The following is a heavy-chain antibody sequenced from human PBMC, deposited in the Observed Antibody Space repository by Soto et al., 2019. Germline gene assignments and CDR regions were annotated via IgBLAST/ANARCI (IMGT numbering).Heavy chain of an antibody. CDR2: IIPIFGTT. V-gene: IGHV1-69*12. D-gene: IGHD3-22*01. Sequence: QVQLVQSGAEVKKPGSSVKVSCKASGGTFSNYALSWVRQAPGQGLEWMGDIIPIFGTTNNAQKFQGRVTITADEATSTAYMELSSLRSEDTGVYYCASRGERDSYDPSGYGWGQGTLVPVSS. CDR1: GGTFSNYA. J-gene: IGHJ1*01. CDR3: ASRGERDSYDPSGYG.